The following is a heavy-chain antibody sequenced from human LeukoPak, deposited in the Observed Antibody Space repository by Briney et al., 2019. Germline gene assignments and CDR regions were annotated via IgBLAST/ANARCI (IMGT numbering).Heavy chain of an antibody. CDR3: ARDRYRDGFAHFDY. J-gene: IGHJ4*02. CDR2: ITPSGGT. CDR1: GYTFTSYA. Sequence: ASVKVSCKASGYTFTSYAMHWVRQAPGQGLEWMGWITPSGGTNYPQKFQGRVAITRDTSITTAYMDLSRLTSDDTAVYYCARDRYRDGFAHFDYWGQGALDTVSS. D-gene: IGHD5-24*01. V-gene: IGHV1-2*02.